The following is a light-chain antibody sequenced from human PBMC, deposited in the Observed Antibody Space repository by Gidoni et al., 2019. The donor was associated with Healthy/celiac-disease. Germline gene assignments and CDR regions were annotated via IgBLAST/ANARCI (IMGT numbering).Light chain of an antibody. V-gene: IGKV3-11*01. Sequence: EIVLTQSPATLSLSPGERATLSCRASQSVRSYLAWYQQKPGQAPRLLIYAASNRATGIPARFSGSGSGTDFTLTISSLEPEDFAVYYCQLRSFTFGPGTKVDIK. J-gene: IGKJ3*01. CDR3: QLRSFT. CDR2: AAS. CDR1: QSVRSY.